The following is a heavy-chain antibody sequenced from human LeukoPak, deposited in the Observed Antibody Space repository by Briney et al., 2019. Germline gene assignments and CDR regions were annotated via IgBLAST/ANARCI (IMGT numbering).Heavy chain of an antibody. J-gene: IGHJ4*02. CDR3: ARASVSSSFVYWESAYFDY. Sequence: ASVKVSCKASGYTFTSYAIHWVRQAPGQRLEWMGWINAGSGNTKYSQNFQDRVTISRDTSASTAYMELRSPRSEDTAVYYCARASVSSSFVYWESAYFDYWGQGTLVTVSS. V-gene: IGHV1-3*01. D-gene: IGHD6-6*01. CDR2: INAGSGNT. CDR1: GYTFTSYA.